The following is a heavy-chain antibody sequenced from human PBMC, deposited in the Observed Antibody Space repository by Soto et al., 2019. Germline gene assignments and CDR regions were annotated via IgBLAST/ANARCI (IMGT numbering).Heavy chain of an antibody. J-gene: IGHJ4*02. CDR1: GGSFSGYY. Sequence: QVQLQQWGAGLLKPSETLSLTCAVYGGSFSGYYWSWIRQPPGKGLEWIGEINHSGSTNYNPSLKSRFTIAVDTSKNQFSLKLSSVTAADTAVYYCARGYDYVWGSYRSVYWGQGTLVTVSA. D-gene: IGHD3-16*02. CDR2: INHSGST. CDR3: ARGYDYVWGSYRSVY. V-gene: IGHV4-34*01.